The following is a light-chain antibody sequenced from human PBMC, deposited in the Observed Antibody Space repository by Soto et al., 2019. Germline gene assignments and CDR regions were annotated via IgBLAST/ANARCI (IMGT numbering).Light chain of an antibody. CDR3: QQYYSSPYT. J-gene: IGKJ2*01. CDR2: AAS. Sequence: DIQITQSPSSLSASIGDRVTITCRASQSVTSNLNWYQQKFGETPKLLMYAASNLQCGVPSRFGGSGSGTDFTLTISSLQPEDFATYFCQQYYSSPYTLGQGTKLEV. V-gene: IGKV1-39*01. CDR1: QSVTSN.